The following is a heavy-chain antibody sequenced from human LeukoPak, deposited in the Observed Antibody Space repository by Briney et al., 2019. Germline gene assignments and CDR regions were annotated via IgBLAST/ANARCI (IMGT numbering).Heavy chain of an antibody. CDR1: GFTFSGYG. CDR3: TRLISGYGSY. D-gene: IGHD5-12*01. Sequence: GGSLRLSCAASGFTFSGYGMNWVRQAPGKGLEWVSYISSSSSSIHYADSVKGRFTISRDNDKNSLSLQMNSLRDEDTAVYYCTRLISGYGSYWGQGTLVTVSS. CDR2: ISSSSSSI. V-gene: IGHV3-48*02. J-gene: IGHJ4*02.